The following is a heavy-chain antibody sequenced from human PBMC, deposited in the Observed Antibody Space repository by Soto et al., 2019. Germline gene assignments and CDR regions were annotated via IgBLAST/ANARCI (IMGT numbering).Heavy chain of an antibody. Sequence: PSETLSLTCNVSGGSIITAGYYWSWIRQHPGKGLEWIGYIYYNGNTHYNPSLKSRVIISVDTSKNQFSLDLSSVTAAATAMYYCARDRDGHEREDAFDIWGQGTLVTVSS. CDR1: GGSIITAGYY. CDR3: ARDRDGHEREDAFDI. V-gene: IGHV4-31*03. J-gene: IGHJ3*02. CDR2: IYYNGNT.